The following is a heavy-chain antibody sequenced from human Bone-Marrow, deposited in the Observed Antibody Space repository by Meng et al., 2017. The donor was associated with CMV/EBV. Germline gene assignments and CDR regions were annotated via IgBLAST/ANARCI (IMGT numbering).Heavy chain of an antibody. CDR2: ISWNSGSI. D-gene: IGHD2-2*02. J-gene: IGHJ4*02. CDR3: ARVAQLLYPLLLDY. Sequence: SLKISCAGSGFSFDDYAMHWVRQAPGKGLEWVSGISWNSGSIAYAGSVKGRFTISRDNARNSLYLQMNSLRAEDTAVYYCARVAQLLYPLLLDYWGQGTLVNGAS. V-gene: IGHV3-9*01. CDR1: GFSFDDYA.